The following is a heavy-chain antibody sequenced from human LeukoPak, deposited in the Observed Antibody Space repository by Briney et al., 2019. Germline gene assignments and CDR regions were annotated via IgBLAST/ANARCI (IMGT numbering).Heavy chain of an antibody. CDR2: ISGSGNST. J-gene: IGHJ5*02. D-gene: IGHD3-10*01. CDR3: AKAMSRGVRRFDP. V-gene: IGHV3-23*01. CDR1: GFTFSSYA. Sequence: GGSLRLSCAASGFTFSSYAMSWVRQAPGKGLEWVSTISGSGNSTYPADLVKGRFIISRDNTKNTLYLQMNSLRAEDTAVYYCAKAMSRGVRRFDPWGQGTLVTVSS.